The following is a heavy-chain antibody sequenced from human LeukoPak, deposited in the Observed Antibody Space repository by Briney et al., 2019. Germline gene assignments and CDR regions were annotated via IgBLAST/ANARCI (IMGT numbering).Heavy chain of an antibody. Sequence: ASVKVSCKGSGYSFNNYGISWVRQAPGQGLEWMGWISTYNGNTNYAQKLQDRVTMTTDTSTSTAYMELRSLRSDDTAMYYCARRLERHHDFDYWGQGTLVTVSS. CDR2: ISTYNGNT. V-gene: IGHV1-18*01. J-gene: IGHJ4*02. D-gene: IGHD1-1*01. CDR3: ARRLERHHDFDY. CDR1: GYSFNNYG.